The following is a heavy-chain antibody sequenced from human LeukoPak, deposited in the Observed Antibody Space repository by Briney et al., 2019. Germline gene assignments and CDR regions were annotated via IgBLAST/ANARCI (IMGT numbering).Heavy chain of an antibody. D-gene: IGHD5-24*01. Sequence: SQTLSLTCAISGDSVSSNSTACNWIRQSPSRGLEWLGRTYYRSKWYSDYAVSVKSRITINPDTSKNQFSLQLNSVTPEDTAVYYCARGGQGDGYSADEAFDMWGQGTMVTVSS. CDR2: TYYRSKWYS. V-gene: IGHV6-1*01. CDR1: GDSVSSNSTA. CDR3: ARGGQGDGYSADEAFDM. J-gene: IGHJ3*02.